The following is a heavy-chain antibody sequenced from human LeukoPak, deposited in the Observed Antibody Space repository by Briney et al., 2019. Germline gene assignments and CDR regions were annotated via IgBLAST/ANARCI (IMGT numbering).Heavy chain of an antibody. D-gene: IGHD3-22*01. CDR2: IYYSGST. CDR1: GGSISSYY. J-gene: IGHJ4*02. CDR3: ARASNYYDSSVVDY. Sequence: SSETLSLTCTVSGGSISSYYWSWIWQPPGKGLEWIGYIYYSGSTNYNPSLKSRVTISVDTSKNQFSLKLSSVTAADTAVYYCARASNYYDSSVVDYWGQGTLVTVSS. V-gene: IGHV4-59*01.